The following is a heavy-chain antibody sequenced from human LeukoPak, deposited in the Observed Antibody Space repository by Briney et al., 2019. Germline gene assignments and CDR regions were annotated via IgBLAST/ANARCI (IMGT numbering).Heavy chain of an antibody. CDR3: ARVASGWYEVDR. V-gene: IGHV4-59*12. D-gene: IGHD6-19*01. CDR2: IWHNGSP. Sequence: PSETLSLTCYVSNGSMTNYFWSWIRQPPGKGLEFLGFIWHNGSPSYNPSLKSRLTMSVDTSRTHFSMKLTAVTAADAAVYYCARVASGWYEVDRWGHGTLVTVSS. CDR1: NGSMTNYF. J-gene: IGHJ4*01.